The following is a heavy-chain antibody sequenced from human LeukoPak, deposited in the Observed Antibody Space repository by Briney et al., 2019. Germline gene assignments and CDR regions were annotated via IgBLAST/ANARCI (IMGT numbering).Heavy chain of an antibody. CDR2: INSDGSST. D-gene: IGHD2-15*01. Sequence: PGGSLRLSCAASGFTYSSYWMHWVRQAPGKGLVWVSRINSDGSSTSYADSVKGRFTISRDNAKNTLYLQMNSLRAEDTAVYYCASILSCSGGSCNDYWGQGTLVTASS. J-gene: IGHJ4*02. CDR1: GFTYSSYW. V-gene: IGHV3-74*01. CDR3: ASILSCSGGSCNDY.